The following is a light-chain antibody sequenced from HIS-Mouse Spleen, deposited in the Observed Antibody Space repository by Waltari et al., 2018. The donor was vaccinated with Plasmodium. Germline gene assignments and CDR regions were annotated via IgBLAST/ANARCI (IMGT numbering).Light chain of an antibody. V-gene: IGLV3-10*01. CDR1: ALPKKY. CDR3: YSTDSSGNHRV. CDR2: EDS. Sequence: SYELTQPPSVSVSPGQTPRITCSGDALPKKYAYWYQQKSGQAPVLVIYEDSKRPSGIPVRFSGSSSGTMATLTISGAQVEDEADYYCYSTDSSGNHRVFGGGTKLTVL. J-gene: IGLJ3*02.